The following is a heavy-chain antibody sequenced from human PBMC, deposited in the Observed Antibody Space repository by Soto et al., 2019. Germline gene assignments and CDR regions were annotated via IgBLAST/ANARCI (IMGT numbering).Heavy chain of an antibody. CDR1: GGSISSYY. CDR2: IHYSGST. Sequence: SETLSLTCTVSGGSISSYYWTWIRQPPGKRLEWIGYIHYSGSTYYNPSLKSRVTISVDTSKNQFSLKLSSVTAADTAVYYCARVEYGSGSLWFDPWGQGTLVTVSS. V-gene: IGHV4-59*08. J-gene: IGHJ5*02. D-gene: IGHD3-10*01. CDR3: ARVEYGSGSLWFDP.